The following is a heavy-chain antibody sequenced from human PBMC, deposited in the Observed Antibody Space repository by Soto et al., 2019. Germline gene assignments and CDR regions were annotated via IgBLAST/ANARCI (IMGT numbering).Heavy chain of an antibody. CDR3: ARSQGSSTSLEIYYYYYYGMDV. Sequence: QVQLVQSGAEVKKPGSSVKVSCKASGGTFSSYAISWVRQAHGQGLEWMGGIIPISDTTNYAQKFQGRVTSTADESTSTAYMELSSLRSEDTAVYYCARSQGSSTSLEIYYYYYYGMDVWGQGTTVTVSS. CDR2: IIPISDTT. V-gene: IGHV1-69*01. CDR1: GGTFSSYA. J-gene: IGHJ6*01. D-gene: IGHD2-2*01.